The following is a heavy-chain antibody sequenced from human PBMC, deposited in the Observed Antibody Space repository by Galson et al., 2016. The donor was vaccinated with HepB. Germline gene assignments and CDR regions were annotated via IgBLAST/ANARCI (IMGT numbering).Heavy chain of an antibody. CDR3: AKTPIYYSPNNWFDP. Sequence: SLRLSCAASGFTVSSTYMSWVRQAPGKGLEWVSVTYSGGDTYYADSVKGRFTISRDNSKSTLSLQMNRLKTDDTAVYYCAKTPIYYSPNNWFDPWGQGTLVIVSS. V-gene: IGHV3-53*01. D-gene: IGHD2-15*01. CDR1: GFTVSSTY. J-gene: IGHJ5*02. CDR2: TYSGGDT.